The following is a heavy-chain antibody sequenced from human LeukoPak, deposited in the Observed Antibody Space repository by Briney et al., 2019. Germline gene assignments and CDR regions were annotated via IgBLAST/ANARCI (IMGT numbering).Heavy chain of an antibody. CDR3: TRHFSDILTGYLDY. V-gene: IGHV3-7*03. D-gene: IGHD3-9*01. J-gene: IGHJ4*02. CDR1: GFTFSSYW. CDR2: IKQDGSEK. Sequence: GGSLRLSCAASGFTFSSYWMSWVRQAPGKGLEWVANIKQDGSEKYYVDSVKGRFTISRDNAKNSLYLQMNSLKTEDTAVYYCTRHFSDILTGYLDYWGQGTLVTVSS.